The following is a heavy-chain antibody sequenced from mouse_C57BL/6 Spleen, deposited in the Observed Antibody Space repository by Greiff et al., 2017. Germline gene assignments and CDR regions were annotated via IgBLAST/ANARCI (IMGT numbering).Heavy chain of an antibody. CDR1: GYTFTSYW. Sequence: VHVKQPGAELVMPGASVKLSCKASGYTFTSYWMHWVKQRPGQGLEWIGEIDPSDSNTNYNQKFKGKSTLTVDKSSSTAYMQLSSLTSEDSAVYYCARWEGIYSIYFDYWGQGTTLTVSS. CDR3: ARWEGIYSIYFDY. V-gene: IGHV1-69*01. D-gene: IGHD2-5*01. CDR2: IDPSDSNT. J-gene: IGHJ2*01.